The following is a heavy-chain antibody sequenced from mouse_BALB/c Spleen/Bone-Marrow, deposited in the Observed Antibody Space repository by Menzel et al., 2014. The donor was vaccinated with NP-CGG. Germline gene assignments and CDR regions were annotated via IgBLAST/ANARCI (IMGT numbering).Heavy chain of an antibody. J-gene: IGHJ3*01. D-gene: IGHD1-1*01. Sequence: DVKLQESGAEVVKPGASVKLSCTASGFNIKDTHIHWVKQRPEQGLEWIGMIDPAKGNTKYDPKFQGKATITSDTSSNTASLQLSSLTSEDTAVYYCPKVYGKTAWFAYWGQGTLVTVSA. CDR2: IDPAKGNT. V-gene: IGHV14-3*02. CDR3: PKVYGKTAWFAY. CDR1: GFNIKDTH.